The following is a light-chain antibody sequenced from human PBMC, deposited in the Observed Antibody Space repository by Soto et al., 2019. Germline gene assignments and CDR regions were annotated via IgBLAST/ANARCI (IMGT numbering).Light chain of an antibody. CDR2: AAS. V-gene: IGKV1-5*01. Sequence: DIQMTQSPSTLPASGGDRVTITSRASQTISSWLAWYQQKPGKSPDLLIYAASRLAGGGPSRYSGGEYGTEFTLTVGSLQPDDFATYFWQQYYNDSTFGQGTKVDIK. CDR1: QTISSW. J-gene: IGKJ1*01. CDR3: QQYYNDST.